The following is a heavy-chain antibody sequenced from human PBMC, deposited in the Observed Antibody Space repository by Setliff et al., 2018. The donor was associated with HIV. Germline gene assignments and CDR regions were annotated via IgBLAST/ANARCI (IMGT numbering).Heavy chain of an antibody. Sequence: LRLSCAASGFTFGSYPMHWVRQAPGKGLEWVAVISYGGGLKLYADSVKGRFTISRDNAKNSLYLQMNSLRAEDTAFYYCARRTYCSSTTCFDYWGQGTLVTV. D-gene: IGHD2-2*01. CDR3: ARRTYCSSTTCFDY. V-gene: IGHV3-30*04. CDR1: GFTFGSYP. CDR2: ISYGGGLK. J-gene: IGHJ4*02.